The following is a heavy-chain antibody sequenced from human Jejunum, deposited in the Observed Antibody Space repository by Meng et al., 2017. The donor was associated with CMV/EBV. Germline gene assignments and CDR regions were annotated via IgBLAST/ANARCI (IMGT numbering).Heavy chain of an antibody. CDR2: IYTGGST. CDR1: GFTVSSIY. Sequence: SGFTVSSIYLSWVRQAPGKGLEWVSTIYTGGSTFYADSVEGRFAISRDTAKNTLYLQMNSLRAEDTAIYYCAKGEGRPHYYFDYWGQGTLVTVS. V-gene: IGHV3-53*01. CDR3: AKGEGRPHYYFDY. J-gene: IGHJ4*02. D-gene: IGHD1-26*01.